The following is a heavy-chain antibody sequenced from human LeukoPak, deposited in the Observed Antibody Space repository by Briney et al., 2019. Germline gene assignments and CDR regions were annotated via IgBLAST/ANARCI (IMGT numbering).Heavy chain of an antibody. CDR1: GFTFSSYW. V-gene: IGHV3-30*18. J-gene: IGHJ4*02. CDR2: ISYDGSNK. Sequence: RAGGSLRLSCAASGFTFSSYWMSWVRQAPGKGLEWVAVISYDGSNKYYADSVKGRFTISRDNSKNTLYLQMNSLRAEDTAVYYRAKQETLYYYGSGVFFDYWGQGTLVTVSS. D-gene: IGHD3-10*01. CDR3: AKQETLYYYGSGVFFDY.